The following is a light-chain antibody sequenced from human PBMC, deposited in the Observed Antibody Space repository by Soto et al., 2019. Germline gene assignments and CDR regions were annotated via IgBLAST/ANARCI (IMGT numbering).Light chain of an antibody. CDR2: DAS. V-gene: IGKV3-11*01. CDR1: QSVGSY. Sequence: DIVLLQSPSTLSSSPGERATLSCRASQSVGSYLAWYQHKPGQAPRLLISDASNRATGIPARFSGSGSETDFTLTISSLEPEDSAVYYCQQRSNGPSLTVGGGTKVDI. CDR3: QQRSNGPSLT. J-gene: IGKJ4*01.